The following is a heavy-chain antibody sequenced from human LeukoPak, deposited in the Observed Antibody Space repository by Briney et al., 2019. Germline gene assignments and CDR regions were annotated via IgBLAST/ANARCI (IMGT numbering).Heavy chain of an antibody. CDR2: LSGSGDKT. CDR3: AKDLNYGFDY. V-gene: IGHV3-23*01. D-gene: IGHD4-11*01. CDR1: GFIFRTYA. J-gene: IGHJ4*02. Sequence: PGGSLRLSCAASGFIFRTYAMSWVRQAPGKGLEWVSALSGSGDKTSYADSVKGRFTISRDNSKNTLYLQMNSLRAEDTAVYYCAKDLNYGFDYWGQGTLVTVSS.